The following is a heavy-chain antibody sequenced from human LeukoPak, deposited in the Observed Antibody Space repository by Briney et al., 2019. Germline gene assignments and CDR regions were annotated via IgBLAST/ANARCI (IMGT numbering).Heavy chain of an antibody. CDR2: IYYSGST. J-gene: IGHJ4*02. CDR3: ARVCSGDCYSRGGDY. CDR1: GGSISSNSYY. Sequence: PSETLSLTCTVSGGSISSNSYYWGWIRQPPGKGLQWIGSIYYSGSTYYNPSLKSRVTISVDTSKNQFSLKLSSVAAADTAVYYCARVCSGDCYSRGGDYWGQGILVTVSS. V-gene: IGHV4-39*01. D-gene: IGHD2-21*02.